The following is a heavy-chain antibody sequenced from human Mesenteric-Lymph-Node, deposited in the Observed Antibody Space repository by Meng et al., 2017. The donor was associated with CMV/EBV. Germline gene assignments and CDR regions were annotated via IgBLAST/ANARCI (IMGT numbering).Heavy chain of an antibody. Sequence: GGSISSGVYYWSWIRQPPREGLESTGYIYYSGTTYYSPSLKSRITISVDTSKIQFSLKLSSVTAADTAVYFCARMEWLLHYFDYWGQGSLVTVSS. J-gene: IGHJ4*02. D-gene: IGHD3-3*01. V-gene: IGHV4-31*02. CDR3: ARMEWLLHYFDY. CDR1: GGSISSGVYY. CDR2: IYYSGTT.